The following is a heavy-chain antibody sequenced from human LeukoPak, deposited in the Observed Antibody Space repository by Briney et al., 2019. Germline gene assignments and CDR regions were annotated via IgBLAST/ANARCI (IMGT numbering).Heavy chain of an antibody. CDR2: INSSSSYI. CDR3: ARNSGSPTYYFDY. Sequence: PGGSLRLSCAASGFTFSSYSMNWVRQAPGKGLEWVSSINSSSSYIYYADSVKGRFTISRDNAKNSLYLQMNSLRAEDTAVYYCARNSGSPTYYFDYWGQGTLVTVSS. D-gene: IGHD1-26*01. CDR1: GFTFSSYS. J-gene: IGHJ4*02. V-gene: IGHV3-21*01.